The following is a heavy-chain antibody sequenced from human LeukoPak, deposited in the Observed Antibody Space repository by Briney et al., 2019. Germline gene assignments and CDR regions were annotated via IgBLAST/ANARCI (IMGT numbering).Heavy chain of an antibody. Sequence: ASVKVSCKASGYTFTGYYMHWVRQAPGQGLERMGWINPNSGGTNYAQKFQGWVTMTRDTSISTAYMELSRLRSDDTAVYYCVRDYYGSGTRGAFDIWGQGTMVTVSS. V-gene: IGHV1-2*04. CDR2: INPNSGGT. CDR3: VRDYYGSGTRGAFDI. CDR1: GYTFTGYY. D-gene: IGHD3-10*01. J-gene: IGHJ3*02.